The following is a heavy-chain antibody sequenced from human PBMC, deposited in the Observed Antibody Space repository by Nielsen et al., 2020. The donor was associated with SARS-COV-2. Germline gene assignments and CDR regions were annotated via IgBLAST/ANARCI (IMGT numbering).Heavy chain of an antibody. CDR2: ISGSGSTT. J-gene: IGHJ4*02. V-gene: IGHV3-23*01. CDR3: VKDTWVTAVNDFDH. Sequence: GESLKISCAASGFMFDNYGMSWVRQAPGKGLEWVSGISGSGSTTYYAGSVRGRFTISRDSSNNTLYLHMNSLRAEDTAMYYCVKDTWVTAVNDFDHWGRGTLVTVSS. D-gene: IGHD4-11*01. CDR1: GFMFDNYG.